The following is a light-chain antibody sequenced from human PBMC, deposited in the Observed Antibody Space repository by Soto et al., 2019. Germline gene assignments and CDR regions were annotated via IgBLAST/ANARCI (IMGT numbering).Light chain of an antibody. V-gene: IGLV1-40*01. CDR3: QSYDSSPHVV. Sequence: QSVLTQPPSVSGAPGQRVTISCTGSSSNIGAGYDVHWYQQLPGTAPKLLIYGNSNRPSGVPDRFSGSKSGTSASLAITGLGAEDEADYYCQSYDSSPHVVFGGGTTLTVL. J-gene: IGLJ2*01. CDR2: GNS. CDR1: SSNIGAGYD.